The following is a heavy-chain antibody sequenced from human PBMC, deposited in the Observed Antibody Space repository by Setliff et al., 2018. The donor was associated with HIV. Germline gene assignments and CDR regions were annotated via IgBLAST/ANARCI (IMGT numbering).Heavy chain of an antibody. CDR1: EFNFSTYA. J-gene: IGHJ6*03. Sequence: PLRLSCTGSEFNFSTYAMYWVRQAPGKGLECVAGITWNGEMTAYAESTKGRFTISRDNARKSLYLQMNSLTSEDTALYYCVKDGSLAGRYYHYMDVWGKGTTVTVTS. V-gene: IGHV3-9*01. CDR2: ITWNGEMT. CDR3: VKDGSLAGRYYHYMDV. D-gene: IGHD6-19*01.